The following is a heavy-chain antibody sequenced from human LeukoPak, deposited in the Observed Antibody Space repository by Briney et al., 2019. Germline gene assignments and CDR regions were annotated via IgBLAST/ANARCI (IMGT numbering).Heavy chain of an antibody. D-gene: IGHD1-26*01. V-gene: IGHV1-2*06. CDR3: ARGVQWEPGTDY. CDR1: GYTFTGYH. CDR2: INPNSGGT. J-gene: IGHJ4*02. Sequence: ASVKVSCKASGYTFTGYHMHWVRQAPGQGLEWMGRINPNSGGTNYAQKFQGRVTMTRDTSISTAYMELSRLRSDDTAVYYCARGVQWEPGTDYWGQGTLVTVSS.